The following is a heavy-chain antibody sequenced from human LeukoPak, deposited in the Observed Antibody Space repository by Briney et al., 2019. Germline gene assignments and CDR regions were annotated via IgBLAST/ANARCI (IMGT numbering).Heavy chain of an antibody. Sequence: SETLSLTCTVSGGSISSSSYYWGWIRQPPGKGLEWIGYIYYSGSTNYNPSLKSRVTMSVDTSKNQFSLKLSSVTAADTAVYYCPRALLHYYGSGRTVFDYWGQGTLVTVSS. CDR3: PRALLHYYGSGRTVFDY. CDR2: IYYSGST. CDR1: GGSISSSSYY. J-gene: IGHJ4*02. D-gene: IGHD3-10*01. V-gene: IGHV4-61*05.